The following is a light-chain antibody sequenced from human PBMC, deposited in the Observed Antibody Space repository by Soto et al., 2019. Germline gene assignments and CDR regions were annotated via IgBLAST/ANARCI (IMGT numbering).Light chain of an antibody. J-gene: IGLJ3*02. V-gene: IGLV2-23*01. CDR2: DAN. CDR1: RSDIGTYNL. Sequence: QSALTQPASVSGSPGQSITISCTGTRSDIGTYNLVSWYQQYPGEAPKVIIYDANKRPSGVSIRFSASTSGNTASLTISGLQAEDEADYHCCSYAGSDTWVFGGGTKLTVL. CDR3: CSYAGSDTWV.